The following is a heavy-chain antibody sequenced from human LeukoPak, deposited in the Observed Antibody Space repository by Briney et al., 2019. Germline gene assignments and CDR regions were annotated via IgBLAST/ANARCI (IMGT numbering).Heavy chain of an antibody. CDR2: IIPFFGTA. CDR3: ASYCSSTSCYGPYYGMDV. CDR1: RGTFSSYA. Sequence: GSSVNVSYKPSRGTFSSYAIIRVRQAPGQRLEGMGGIIPFFGTANYAQKFQGRVTITADKSTSTAYMELSSLRSEDTAVYYCASYCSSTSCYGPYYGMDVWGKGTTVTVSS. V-gene: IGHV1-69*06. J-gene: IGHJ6*04. D-gene: IGHD2-2*01.